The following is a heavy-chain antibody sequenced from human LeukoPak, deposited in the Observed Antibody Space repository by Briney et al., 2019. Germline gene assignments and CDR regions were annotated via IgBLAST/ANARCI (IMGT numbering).Heavy chain of an antibody. CDR1: GFTFSSYA. CDR2: ISGSGGST. D-gene: IGHD6-19*01. V-gene: IGHV3-23*01. CDR3: AKVNSSGWYFYYYYMDV. Sequence: GGSLRLSCAASGFTFSSYAMHWVRQAPGKGLEWVSAISGSGGSTYYADSVKGRFTISRDNSKNTLYLQMNSLRAEDTAVYYCAKVNSSGWYFYYYYMDVWGKGTTVTVSS. J-gene: IGHJ6*03.